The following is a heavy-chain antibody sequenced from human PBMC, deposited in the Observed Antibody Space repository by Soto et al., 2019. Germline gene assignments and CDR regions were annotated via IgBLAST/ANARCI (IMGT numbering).Heavy chain of an antibody. D-gene: IGHD6-19*01. CDR3: ARQAEHSSGWYWFDP. CDR1: GGSISSSSYY. V-gene: IGHV4-39*01. Sequence: QLQLQESGPGLVKPSETLSLTCTVSGGSISSSSYYWGWIRQPPGKGLEWIGSIYYSGSTYYNPSLKSRVTISVDTSKNQFSLKLSSVTAADTAVYYCARQAEHSSGWYWFDPWGQGTLVTVSS. J-gene: IGHJ5*02. CDR2: IYYSGST.